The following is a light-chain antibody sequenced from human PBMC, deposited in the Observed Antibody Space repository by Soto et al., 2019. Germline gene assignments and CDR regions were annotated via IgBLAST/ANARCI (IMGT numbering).Light chain of an antibody. J-gene: IGKJ1*01. V-gene: IGKV1-5*01. CDR3: QEYYTYYRT. Sequence: IQMTQSPSTLSASIGERVKNTCRASQSIGTWLAWYQQKPVTAPKLLIYDVSGLQGGVPSRFSGSGSGTEFTLTISRLQPDDLATYYCQEYYTYYRTFGQGTKVDIK. CDR1: QSIGTW. CDR2: DVS.